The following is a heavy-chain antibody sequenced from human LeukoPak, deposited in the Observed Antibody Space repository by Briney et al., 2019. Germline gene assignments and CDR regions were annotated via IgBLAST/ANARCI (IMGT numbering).Heavy chain of an antibody. D-gene: IGHD4-17*01. CDR3: AKDQLYGDDAFDV. Sequence: GGSLRLSCAASGFTFSSYGMHWVRRAPGKGLEWVAFIRYDGSNKYYADSVKGRFTISRDNSKNTLYLQMNSLRAEDTAVYYCAKDQLYGDDAFDVWGQGTMVTVSS. V-gene: IGHV3-30*02. CDR1: GFTFSSYG. J-gene: IGHJ3*01. CDR2: IRYDGSNK.